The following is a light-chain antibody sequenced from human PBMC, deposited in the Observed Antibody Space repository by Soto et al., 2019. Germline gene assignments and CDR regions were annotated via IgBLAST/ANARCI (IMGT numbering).Light chain of an antibody. CDR3: AAWDASLNGLV. CDR2: GLN. V-gene: IGLV1-44*01. CDR1: SSNIGSYT. Sequence: QSVLSQPPSASGTPGQRVTISCSGSSSNIGSYTVNWYQQVPGTAPKLLIYGLNQRPSGVPDRFSGSKSGTSASLAISGLQSEDEADYYCAAWDASLNGLVFGGGTKLTVL. J-gene: IGLJ2*01.